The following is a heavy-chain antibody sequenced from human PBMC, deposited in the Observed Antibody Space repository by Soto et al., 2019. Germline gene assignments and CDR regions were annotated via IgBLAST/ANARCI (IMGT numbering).Heavy chain of an antibody. V-gene: IGHV3-23*01. CDR1: GFTFSSFG. CDR3: ARSGPHYFDF. D-gene: IGHD1-26*01. J-gene: IGHJ4*02. Sequence: EVQLLESGGGLVQPGGSLRLSCAASGFTFSSFGVYWVRQAPGKGLEWVSGIGGSSGNAYYADSVKGRFTVSRDISHRTLYLQMSALRADDTAVYYCARSGPHYFDFWGQGTLVTVSS. CDR2: IGGSSGNA.